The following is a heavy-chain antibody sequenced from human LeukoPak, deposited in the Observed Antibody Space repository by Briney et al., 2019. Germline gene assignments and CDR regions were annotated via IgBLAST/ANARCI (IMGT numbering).Heavy chain of an antibody. CDR2: ISGSGGST. J-gene: IGHJ6*02. V-gene: IGHV3-23*01. D-gene: IGHD2-15*01. CDR1: GFTCSSYA. CDR3: AKEFYFATAV. Sequence: GGSLRLSCAASGFTCSSYAMSWVRQAPGKGLEWVSAISGSGGSTYYADSVKGRFTISRDNAKNSLYLQMNSLRDEDTAVYYCAKEFYFATAVWGQGTTVTVSS.